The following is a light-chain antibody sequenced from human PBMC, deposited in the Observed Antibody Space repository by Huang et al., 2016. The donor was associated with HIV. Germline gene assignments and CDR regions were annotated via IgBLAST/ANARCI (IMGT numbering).Light chain of an antibody. CDR1: QRILYNSDKKNY. CDR3: QQYYGSPPT. V-gene: IGKV4-1*01. CDR2: WVS. Sequence: DIVMTQSPDSLAVSLGERATINCKSSQRILYNSDKKNYLAWYHQKPGQPPKLLIYWVSTREAGVPDRFSGSGSGTDFTLTISSLQAGDVAVYYCQQYYGSPPTFGQGTKVEIK. J-gene: IGKJ1*01.